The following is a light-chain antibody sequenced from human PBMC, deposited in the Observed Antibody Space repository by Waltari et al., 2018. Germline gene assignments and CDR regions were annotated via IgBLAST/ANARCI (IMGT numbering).Light chain of an antibody. V-gene: IGKV2D-29*01. J-gene: IGKJ2*01. CDR2: EVS. Sequence: DFGMPKPPLPLSVTHGPTAPISCKSSQSLLHSDGKTYLYWYLQKPGQPPQLLIYEVSNRFSGVPDRFSGSGSGTDFTLKISRVEAEDVGVYHCMQSIQLPRTFGQGTKLEI. CDR1: QSLLHSDGKTY. CDR3: MQSIQLPRT.